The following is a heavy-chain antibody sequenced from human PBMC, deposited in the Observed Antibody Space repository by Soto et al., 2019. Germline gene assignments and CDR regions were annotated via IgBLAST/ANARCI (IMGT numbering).Heavy chain of an antibody. CDR1: GFTFSSYA. CDR2: ISGSGGST. CDR3: AKGAYYYDSSGSFLDY. J-gene: IGHJ4*02. D-gene: IGHD3-22*01. Sequence: PGGSLRLSCAASGFTFSSYAMSWGRQAPGKGLEWVSAISGSGGSTYYADSVKGRFTISRDNSKNTLYLQMNSLRAEDTAVYYCAKGAYYYDSSGSFLDYWGRGTLVTVPQ. V-gene: IGHV3-23*01.